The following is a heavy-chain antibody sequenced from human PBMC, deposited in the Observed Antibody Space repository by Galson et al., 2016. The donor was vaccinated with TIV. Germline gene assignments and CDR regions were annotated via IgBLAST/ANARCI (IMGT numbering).Heavy chain of an antibody. CDR2: IYNSGST. CDR3: ARWAHSGSYYDYFQN. D-gene: IGHD1-26*01. Sequence: TLSLTCTVSGGSIHNSAYFWTWIRQRPGQGLEWIGNIYNSGSTDYTPSLESRLTIFLDTSRNQFSMRLISVTAADPAVYYCARWAHSGSYYDYFQNWGQGTLVTVSS. J-gene: IGHJ1*01. CDR1: GGSIHNSAYF. V-gene: IGHV4-31*03.